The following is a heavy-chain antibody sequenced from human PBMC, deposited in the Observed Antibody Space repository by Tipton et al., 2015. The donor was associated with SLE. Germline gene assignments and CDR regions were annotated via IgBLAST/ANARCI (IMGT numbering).Heavy chain of an antibody. Sequence: LRLSCTVSGVSISDHSWSWIRQPPGKGLEWIGYISYSGRSNYNPSLKSQVTISLDTSKNQVSLKVSSVTAADTAVYYCARRFRDSYYFDYWGQGTLVTVSS. J-gene: IGHJ4*02. V-gene: IGHV4-59*08. CDR1: GVSISDHS. CDR3: ARRFRDSYYFDY. CDR2: ISYSGRS.